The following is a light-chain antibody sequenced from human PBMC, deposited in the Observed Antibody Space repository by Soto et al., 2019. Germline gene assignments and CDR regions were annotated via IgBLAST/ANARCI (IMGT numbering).Light chain of an antibody. Sequence: EIVLTQSPGTLSLSPGERATLSCRASQSVSSSYLAWYQQKPGQAPRLLIYGASSRATGIPDRFSGSGSGTDSTLTISGLEPEDFAVYYCQQYGSSPLLAFGGGTKVEIK. CDR2: GAS. V-gene: IGKV3-20*01. CDR1: QSVSSSY. CDR3: QQYGSSPLLA. J-gene: IGKJ4*01.